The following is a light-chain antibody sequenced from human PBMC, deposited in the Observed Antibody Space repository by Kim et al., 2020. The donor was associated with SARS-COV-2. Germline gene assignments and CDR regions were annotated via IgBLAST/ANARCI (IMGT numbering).Light chain of an antibody. CDR2: RNN. CDR1: NSNIGSNS. CDR3: AAWEDSLGGPV. Sequence: QPVLTQPPSASATPGQRVTISCSGSNSNIGSNSVYWYQQLTGTAPKVLIYRNNQRPSGVPDRFSASKSGTSASLAISGLRSDDEATYYCAAWEDSLGGPVFGGGTQLTVL. V-gene: IGLV1-47*01. J-gene: IGLJ3*02.